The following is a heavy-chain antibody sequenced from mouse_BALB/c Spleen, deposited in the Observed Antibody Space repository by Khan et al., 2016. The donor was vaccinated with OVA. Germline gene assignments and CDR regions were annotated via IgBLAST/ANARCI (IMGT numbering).Heavy chain of an antibody. CDR3: ARRNYFGYTFAY. D-gene: IGHD1-2*01. CDR2: ISPGSGDT. V-gene: IGHV1-77*01. Sequence: VQFQESGAELARPGASVKLSCTASGYTFTDYYINWVKQRTGQGLEWIGEISPGSGDTYYNERFMGKATLTADKSSSTAYMQLSSLTSEASAVYFCARRNYFGYTFAYWGQGTLVTVSA. CDR1: GYTFTDYY. J-gene: IGHJ3*01.